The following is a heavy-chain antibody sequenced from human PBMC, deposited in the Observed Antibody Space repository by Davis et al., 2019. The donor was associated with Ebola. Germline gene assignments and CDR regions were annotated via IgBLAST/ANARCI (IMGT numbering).Heavy chain of an antibody. V-gene: IGHV3-49*04. J-gene: IGHJ4*02. Sequence: PGGSLRLSCIASGFTFGDYDMSWVRQAPGKGLEWVCFIRRKGYGGTTDYAAPVKGRFTISRDDSKNTWYLQMNSLKAEDTAVYYCTTLPTGARDYWGQGTLVTVSS. CDR2: IRRKGYGGTT. CDR1: GFTFGDYD. D-gene: IGHD2-8*02. CDR3: TTLPTGARDY.